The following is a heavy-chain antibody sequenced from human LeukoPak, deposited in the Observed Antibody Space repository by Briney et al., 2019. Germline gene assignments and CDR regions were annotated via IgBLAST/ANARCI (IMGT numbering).Heavy chain of an antibody. CDR2: INWNSGSI. J-gene: IGHJ4*02. V-gene: IGHV3-9*01. CDR1: GFSFEDYA. Sequence: GRSLRLSCVAPGFSFEDYAMHWVRQAPGKGLEWVSGINWNSGSIGYADSVKGRFTISRDNAKNSLYLQMNSLRAEDTALYYCANGRAVAGPFDYWGRGIMVSVSS. CDR3: ANGRAVAGPFDY. D-gene: IGHD6-19*01.